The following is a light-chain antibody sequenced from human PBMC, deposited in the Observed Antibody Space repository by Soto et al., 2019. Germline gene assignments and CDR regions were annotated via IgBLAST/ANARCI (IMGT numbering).Light chain of an antibody. Sequence: EIVLTQSPGTLSLSPGERATLSCRASQSLTSSYLAWYQQKPGQAPRLLIYGASSRATGIPDRFTGSGSGTDGTLTISRLEPEDFAVYDCQQYDGSPRTFGQGTKVDIK. CDR2: GAS. CDR1: QSLTSSY. CDR3: QQYDGSPRT. J-gene: IGKJ1*01. V-gene: IGKV3-20*01.